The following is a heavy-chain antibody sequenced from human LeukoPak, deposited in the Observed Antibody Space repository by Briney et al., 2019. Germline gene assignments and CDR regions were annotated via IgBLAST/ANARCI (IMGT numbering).Heavy chain of an antibody. V-gene: IGHV1-2*04. Sequence: ASVKVSCKASGYTFIDYYIHWVRQAPGQGLEWMGWINPESGGTNYAQKFQGLVTMTRDTSISTAYMELSSLRSEDTAVYYCARRRGYSHHPDDWYFDFWGRGTLVSVSS. J-gene: IGHJ2*01. CDR2: INPESGGT. D-gene: IGHD5-18*01. CDR1: GYTFIDYY. CDR3: ARRRGYSHHPDDWYFDF.